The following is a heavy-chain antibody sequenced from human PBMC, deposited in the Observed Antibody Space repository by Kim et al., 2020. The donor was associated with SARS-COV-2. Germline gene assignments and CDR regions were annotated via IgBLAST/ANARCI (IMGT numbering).Heavy chain of an antibody. CDR3: AKDPLHHYFVY. Sequence: GGSLRLSCAASGFTFSTYAMTWVRQAPGRGLEWVSTISAGGSSTFYADSVKGRFTVSRDNSGATLYLQMNSLRAEDTAIYFCAKDPLHHYFVYWGQGTL. V-gene: IGHV3-23*01. CDR1: GFTFSTYA. CDR2: ISAGGSST. D-gene: IGHD4-4*01. J-gene: IGHJ4*02.